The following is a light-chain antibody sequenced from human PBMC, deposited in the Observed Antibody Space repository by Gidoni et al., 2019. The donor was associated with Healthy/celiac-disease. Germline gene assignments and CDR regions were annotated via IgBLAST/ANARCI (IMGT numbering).Light chain of an antibody. J-gene: IGKJ4*01. CDR2: DAA. Sequence: DIVLTQPPPSLPLSPGERATPSSRASQSVSSYLAWYQQKPGQAPRLLIYDAANRATGLPARFSGSGSGTKLTLTISSREPEDFAVYYCQQRSNWPLTFGGXTKVEIK. CDR1: QSVSSY. CDR3: QQRSNWPLT. V-gene: IGKV3-11*01.